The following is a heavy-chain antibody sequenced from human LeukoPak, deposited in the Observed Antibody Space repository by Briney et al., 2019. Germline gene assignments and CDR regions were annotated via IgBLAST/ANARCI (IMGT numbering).Heavy chain of an antibody. CDR3: TKLYEYCSSISCHFDC. D-gene: IGHD2-2*01. V-gene: IGHV3-72*01. CDR2: SKNKSNRYNT. J-gene: IGHJ4*02. Sequence: GGPLRLPCAASGFIFSGLYKDWAREAPGKGLEGVGRSKNKSNRYNTEYAASVKDIFTISIYDSRNSLYLQMTSLKTEDTAVYYCTKLYEYCSSISCHFDCWGQGTLVTVSS. CDR1: GFIFSGLY.